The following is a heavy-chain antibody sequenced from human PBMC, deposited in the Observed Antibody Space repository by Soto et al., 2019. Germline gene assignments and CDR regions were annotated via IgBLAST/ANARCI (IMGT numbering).Heavy chain of an antibody. Sequence: GGSLRLSCAASGFIFRTYVMSWVRQAPGKGLEWVSALSGSTRSTYYANSVTGRFTISRDNSKNTLDLQMNSLRVEDTAVYYCVKGSTDYRPYYFDNWGLGTLVTVSS. CDR1: GFIFRTYV. V-gene: IGHV3-23*05. CDR2: LSGSTRST. CDR3: VKGSTDYRPYYFDN. J-gene: IGHJ4*02. D-gene: IGHD3-10*01.